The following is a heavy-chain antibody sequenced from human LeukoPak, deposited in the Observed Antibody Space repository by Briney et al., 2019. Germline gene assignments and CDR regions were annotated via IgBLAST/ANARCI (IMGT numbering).Heavy chain of an antibody. Sequence: PGGSLRLSCAASGFTFSSYWMSWVRQAPGKGLEWVANIKEDGSDKKYVDSVKGRFTTSRDNAKNSLCLQMNSLRAEDTAVYYCARMRDGYMGRYYFDYWGQGTLVTVSS. V-gene: IGHV3-7*04. J-gene: IGHJ4*02. CDR3: ARMRDGYMGRYYFDY. CDR1: GFTFSSYW. D-gene: IGHD5-24*01. CDR2: IKEDGSDK.